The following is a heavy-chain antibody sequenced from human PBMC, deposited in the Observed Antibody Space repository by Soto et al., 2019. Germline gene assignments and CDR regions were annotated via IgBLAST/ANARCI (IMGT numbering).Heavy chain of an antibody. V-gene: IGHV4-39*01. D-gene: IGHD3-3*01. CDR2: IYYSGST. J-gene: IGHJ4*02. CDR3: ARASMYYDFWSGLNAY. Sequence: PSETLSLTCTVSGGSISSSSYYWGWIRQPPGKGLEWIGSIYYSGSTYYNPSLKSRVTISVDTSKNQFSLKLSSVTAADTAVYYCARASMYYDFWSGLNAYWGQGTLVTVSS. CDR1: GGSISSSSYY.